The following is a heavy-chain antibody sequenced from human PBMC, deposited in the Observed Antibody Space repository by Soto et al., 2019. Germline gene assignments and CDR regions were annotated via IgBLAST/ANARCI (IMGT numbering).Heavy chain of an antibody. J-gene: IGHJ4*02. Sequence: EVQLLESGGGLVQPGGSLRLSCAASGFTFSSYAMWWVRQAPGKGLECVSAISGGGETTYYADSVKGRFTISRDNSKXXXXXXXNSLRAEDTAVYYCAFNSGSGSYYFDYWGQGTLVTVSS. D-gene: IGHD3-10*01. CDR3: AFNSGSGSYYFDY. V-gene: IGHV3-23*01. CDR1: GFTFSSYA. CDR2: ISGGGETT.